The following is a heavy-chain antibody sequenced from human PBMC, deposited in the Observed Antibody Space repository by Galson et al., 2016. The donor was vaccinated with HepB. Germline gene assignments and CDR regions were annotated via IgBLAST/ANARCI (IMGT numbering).Heavy chain of an antibody. D-gene: IGHD3-16*01. CDR2: ITRSSDPS. V-gene: IGHV3-48*02. CDR3: ARDDYFRLGY. CDR1: GFIFSVYN. J-gene: IGHJ4*02. Sequence: SLRLSCAASGFIFSVYNMNWARQPQGKGPEWMPWITRSSDPSYYADSVKGRFTISRDNAKNSLYLEMNSLRDEDTAVYYCARDDYFRLGYWGQGTLVTVSS.